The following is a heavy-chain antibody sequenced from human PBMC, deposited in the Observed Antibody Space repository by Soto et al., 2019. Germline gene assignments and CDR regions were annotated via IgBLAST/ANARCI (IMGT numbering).Heavy chain of an antibody. J-gene: IGHJ4*02. V-gene: IGHV4-59*01. CDR2: IYYNGSI. CDR1: GGSITSYY. Sequence: QVQLQESGPGLVKPLETLSLTCTVPGGSITSYYWSWVRQPPGKGLEWIGYIYYNGSINYNPSLKSRLTVSLDTAKNRFSLRLSSVTAADTVVYYCATGRVYFGSEYWGQGTLVTVSS. D-gene: IGHD3-10*01. CDR3: ATGRVYFGSEY.